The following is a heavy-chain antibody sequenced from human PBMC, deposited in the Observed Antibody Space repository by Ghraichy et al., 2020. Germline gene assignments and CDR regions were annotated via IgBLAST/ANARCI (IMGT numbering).Heavy chain of an antibody. CDR2: INPNSGGT. CDR1: GYTFTGYY. D-gene: IGHD3/OR15-3a*01. CDR3: ARDIWPGPESYYFDY. J-gene: IGHJ4*02. V-gene: IGHV1-2*02. Sequence: ASVKVSCKASGYTFTGYYMHWVRQAPGQGLEWMGWINPNSGGTNYAQKFQGRVTMTRDTSISTAYMELSRLRSDDTAVYYCARDIWPGPESYYFDYWGQGTLVTVSS.